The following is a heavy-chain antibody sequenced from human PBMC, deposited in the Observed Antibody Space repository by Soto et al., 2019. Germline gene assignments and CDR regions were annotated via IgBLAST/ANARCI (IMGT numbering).Heavy chain of an antibody. CDR1: VGSISDGYY. J-gene: IGHJ5*02. CDR2: ISYSGST. CDR3: ARRDRSGYYYWLET. V-gene: IGHV4-31*03. Sequence: SETVSLTCTFSVGSISDGYYWSWIRQHPGKGLEWIGSISYSGSTSYNPSLKSRLTISVDRSKSQFSLNLSSVTAADTAVYYCARRDRSGYYYWLETWGQGTLVNVS. D-gene: IGHD3-22*01.